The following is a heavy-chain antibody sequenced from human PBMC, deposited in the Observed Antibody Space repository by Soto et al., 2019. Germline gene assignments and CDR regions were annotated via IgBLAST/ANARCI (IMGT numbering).Heavy chain of an antibody. Sequence: LRLSCAASEFTFSRYAMHWVRQAPGKGLERVAVISYDGSNKYYADSVKGRVTISRDNSKNTLYQQMNSLRAEAAAVHYGARGIAGAGERWFDSWGQGXLVTVAS. CDR1: EFTFSRYA. CDR2: ISYDGSNK. V-gene: IGHV3-30-3*01. D-gene: IGHD6-19*01. CDR3: ARGIAGAGERWFDS. J-gene: IGHJ5*01.